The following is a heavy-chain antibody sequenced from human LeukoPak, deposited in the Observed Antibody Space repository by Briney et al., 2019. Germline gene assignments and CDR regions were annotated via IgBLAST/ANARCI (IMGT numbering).Heavy chain of an antibody. J-gene: IGHJ4*02. CDR2: IYYSGST. D-gene: IGHD5-18*01. V-gene: IGHV4-39*07. CDR1: GGSISSSSYY. Sequence: SETLSLTCTVPGGSISSSSYYRGWIRQPPGKGLEWIGSIYYSGSTYYNPSLKSRVTISVDTSKNQFSLKLSSVTAADTAVYYCARGGYSYGPDYWGQRTLVTVSS. CDR3: ARGGYSYGPDY.